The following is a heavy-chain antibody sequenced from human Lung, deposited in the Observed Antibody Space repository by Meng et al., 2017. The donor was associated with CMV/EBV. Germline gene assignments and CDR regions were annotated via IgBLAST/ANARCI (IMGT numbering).Heavy chain of an antibody. CDR3: ARGHYGDSSDYFDF. Sequence: GPLRLSCTVSGGSISHYCWNWIRQPPGKGLEWIGYIYYNRGTNYNPSLKGRVTISLETSKNQFSLKLSSVTAADTAVYYCARGHYGDSSDYFDFWGQGTXVTVSS. CDR1: GGSISHYC. CDR2: IYYNRGT. V-gene: IGHV4-59*01. D-gene: IGHD4/OR15-4a*01. J-gene: IGHJ4*02.